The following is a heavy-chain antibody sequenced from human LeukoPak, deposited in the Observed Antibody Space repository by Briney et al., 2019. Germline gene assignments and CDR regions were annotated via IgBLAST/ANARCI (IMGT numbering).Heavy chain of an antibody. D-gene: IGHD5-24*01. Sequence: GGSLRLSCAASGFTFSDYYMSWIRQAPGKGLEWVAYISSSGSTIYYADSVKGRFTISRDNAKNSLYLQMNSLRAEDTAVYYCARDRLRDGYKSPDYWGQGTLVTVSS. CDR1: GFTFSDYY. CDR2: ISSSGSTI. V-gene: IGHV3-11*01. CDR3: ARDRLRDGYKSPDY. J-gene: IGHJ4*02.